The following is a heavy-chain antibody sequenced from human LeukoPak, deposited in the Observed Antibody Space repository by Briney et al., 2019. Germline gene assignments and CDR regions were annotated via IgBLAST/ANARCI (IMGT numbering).Heavy chain of an antibody. CDR1: GFTFSSYA. Sequence: PGGSLRLSCAASGFTFSSYAMSWVRQAPGKGLEWVSAISGSGGSTCYADSVKGRFTISRDNSKNTLYLQMNSLRAEDTAVYYCAKDRRFGELLSLFDYWGQGTLVTVSS. CDR3: AKDRRFGELLSLFDY. J-gene: IGHJ4*02. V-gene: IGHV3-23*01. D-gene: IGHD3-10*01. CDR2: ISGSGGST.